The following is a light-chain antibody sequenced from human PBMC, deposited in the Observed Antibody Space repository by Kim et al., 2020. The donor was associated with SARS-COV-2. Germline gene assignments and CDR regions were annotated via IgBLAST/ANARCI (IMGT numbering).Light chain of an antibody. CDR3: QSYDSSLSVV. CDR2: GNS. J-gene: IGLJ2*01. CDR1: SSNIGAGYD. V-gene: IGLV1-40*01. Sequence: QSVLTQPPSVSGAPGQRVTISCTGSSSNIGAGYDVHWYQQLPGTAPKHLIYGNSNRPSGVPDRFSGSKSGTSASLAITGLQAEDEADYYCQSYDSSLSVVFGGGTQLTVL.